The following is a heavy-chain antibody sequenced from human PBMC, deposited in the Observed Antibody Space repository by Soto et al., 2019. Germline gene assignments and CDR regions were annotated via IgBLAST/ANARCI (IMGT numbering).Heavy chain of an antibody. D-gene: IGHD4-17*01. J-gene: IGHJ3*02. V-gene: IGHV4-59*12. CDR3: ARVGASVTTHLGAFDI. Sequence: PSETLSLTCTVSGGSISSYYWSWIRQPPGKGLEWIGYIYNSGNTKYNPSLKSRVTISVDTSKDQISLKLSSVTAADTAVYYCARVGASVTTHLGAFDIWGQGTMVTVSS. CDR1: GGSISSYY. CDR2: IYNSGNT.